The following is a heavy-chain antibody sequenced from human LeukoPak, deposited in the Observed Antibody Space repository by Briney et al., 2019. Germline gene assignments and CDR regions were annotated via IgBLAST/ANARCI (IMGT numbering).Heavy chain of an antibody. D-gene: IGHD6-13*01. CDR1: GGTFSSYA. CDR3: ASLAIIAAEPYYYMDV. CDR2: IIPIFGTA. V-gene: IGHV1-69*05. Sequence: VASVKVSCKASGGTFSSYAISWVRQAAGQGLEWMGGIIPIFGTANYAQKSQGRVTITTDESTSTAYMELSSLRSEDTAVYYCASLAIIAAEPYYYMDVWGKGTTVTVSS. J-gene: IGHJ6*03.